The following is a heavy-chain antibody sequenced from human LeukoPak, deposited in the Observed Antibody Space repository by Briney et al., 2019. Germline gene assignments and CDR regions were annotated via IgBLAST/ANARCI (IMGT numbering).Heavy chain of an antibody. V-gene: IGHV3-15*01. CDR3: TGPPD. CDR2: IKGEAAGGTT. J-gene: IGHJ4*02. CDR1: GLIVSDAW. Sequence: GGSLRLSCAASGLIVSDAWMSWVRQAPGKGLEWVGRIKGEAAGGTTDYVASVKGRFTISRDGAKNTLYLQMNNLKSEDTAVYYCTGPPDWGQGTLVTVSS.